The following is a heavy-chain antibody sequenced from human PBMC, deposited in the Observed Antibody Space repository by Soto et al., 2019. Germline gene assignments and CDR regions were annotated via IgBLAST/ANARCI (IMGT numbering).Heavy chain of an antibody. D-gene: IGHD3-10*01. J-gene: IGHJ4*02. V-gene: IGHV1-3*01. CDR3: ARYIRGAGDY. CDR1: GYTFTSYA. Sequence: QVQLVQSGAEVKKPGASVKVSCKASGYTFTSYAMHWVRQAPGQRLEWMGWINAGNGNTKYSQKFQGRVTITRDTSASTADMELSSLRSEDTAVYYCARYIRGAGDYWGQGTLVTVSS. CDR2: INAGNGNT.